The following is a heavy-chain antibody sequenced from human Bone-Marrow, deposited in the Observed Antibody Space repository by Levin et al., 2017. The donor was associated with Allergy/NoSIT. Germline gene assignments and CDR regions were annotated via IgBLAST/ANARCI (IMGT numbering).Heavy chain of an antibody. J-gene: IGHJ4*02. CDR2: MNPNSGKT. CDR3: ARGAQRSFDY. CDR1: GYTFTVYE. Sequence: ASVKVSCKASGYTFTVYEVHWVRQATGQGLEWMGWMNPNSGKTGYAQKFQGRVSMTRSISLGTAYLWLSSLRSGDTAVYYCARGAQRSFDYWGQGTLVAVSS. V-gene: IGHV1-8*01.